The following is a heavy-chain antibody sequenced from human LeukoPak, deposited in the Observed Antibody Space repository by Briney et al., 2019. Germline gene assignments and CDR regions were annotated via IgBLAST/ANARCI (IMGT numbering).Heavy chain of an antibody. J-gene: IGHJ4*02. V-gene: IGHV4-30-2*01. CDR1: GGSISSGGYY. Sequence: PSQTLSLTCTVSGGSISSGGYYWSWIRQPPGKGLEWIGYIYHSGSTYYNPSLKSRVTISVDRSKNQFSLKLSSVTAADTAVYYCARWTGGGATENYYFDYWGQGTLVTVSS. CDR3: ARWTGGGATENYYFDY. CDR2: IYHSGST. D-gene: IGHD1-26*01.